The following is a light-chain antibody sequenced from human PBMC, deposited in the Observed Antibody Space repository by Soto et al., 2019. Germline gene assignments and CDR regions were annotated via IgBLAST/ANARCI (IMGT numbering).Light chain of an antibody. V-gene: IGLV2-8*01. CDR2: DVS. Sequence: QSALTQPPSASGSPGQSVTISCTGTSSDVGGYNYVSWYQQHPGKAPKLMIYDVSKRPSGVPDRFSGPKSGNTASLTVSGLQAEDEADYYCSSYAGSNNVVFGGGTKLTVL. J-gene: IGLJ2*01. CDR1: SSDVGGYNY. CDR3: SSYAGSNNVV.